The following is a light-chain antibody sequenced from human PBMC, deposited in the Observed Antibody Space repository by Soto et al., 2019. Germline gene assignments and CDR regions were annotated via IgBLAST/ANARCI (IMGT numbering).Light chain of an antibody. CDR3: QVWDSRTVV. V-gene: IGLV3-9*01. CDR2: RDT. J-gene: IGLJ3*02. CDR1: NIGSKN. Sequence: SYELTQPVSLSVALGQTARITCGGNNIGSKNVHWYQLNPGQAPVLVIYRDTNRPSGIPERFSGSNSGNTATLAISGAQVGDDADYSFQVWDSRTVVFGRGTKLTVL.